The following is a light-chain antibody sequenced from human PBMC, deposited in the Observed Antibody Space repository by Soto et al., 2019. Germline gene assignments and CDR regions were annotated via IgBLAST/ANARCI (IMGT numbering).Light chain of an antibody. CDR2: DAS. V-gene: IGKV1-5*01. J-gene: IGKJ1*01. Sequence: EIQMNQSPCTLSGSLGDRVTLTCRASQSISSWLAWYQQKPGKAPQLLVYDASSLESGVPSRFSGSGSGTEFTLTISSLQPDDFATYYCQQYNSYWTFGQGTKVEIK. CDR3: QQYNSYWT. CDR1: QSISSW.